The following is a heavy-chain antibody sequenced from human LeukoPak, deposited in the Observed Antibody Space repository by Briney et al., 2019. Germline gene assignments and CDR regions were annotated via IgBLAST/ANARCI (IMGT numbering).Heavy chain of an antibody. D-gene: IGHD6-19*01. V-gene: IGHV4-34*01. CDR1: GGSFSGYY. CDR3: ARSLHYNSGWTYKYNWFDP. CDR2: INHSGST. J-gene: IGHJ5*02. Sequence: SETLSLTCAVYGGSFSGYYWSWIRQPPGKGLEWIGEINHSGSTNYNPSLKSRVTISVDTSKNQFSLKLSSVTAADTAVYYCARSLHYNSGWTYKYNWFDPWGQGTLVTVSS.